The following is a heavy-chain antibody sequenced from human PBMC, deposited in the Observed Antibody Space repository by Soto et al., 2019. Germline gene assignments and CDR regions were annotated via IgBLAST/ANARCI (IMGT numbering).Heavy chain of an antibody. D-gene: IGHD3-22*01. CDR1: GCSMKRGCY. J-gene: IGHJ1*01. Sequence: ETLSLSYAGPGCSMKRGCYWGWIRKAPGKGLEWIGSIYHRGATYYTPSPKTRATISLDTSNNQFTLRLTSVTVADTARDYCAKDEYDSSVHDDEHWVQ. CDR3: AKDEYDSSVHDDEH. CDR2: IYHRGAT. V-gene: IGHV4-38-2*01.